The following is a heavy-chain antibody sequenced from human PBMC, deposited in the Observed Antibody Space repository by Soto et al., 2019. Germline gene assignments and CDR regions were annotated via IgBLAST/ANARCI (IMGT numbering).Heavy chain of an antibody. CDR3: ARGNWVTTTYYYYYGMDV. V-gene: IGHV4-31*03. Sequence: SETLSLTCTVSGGSISSGGYYWSWIRQHPGKGLEWNGYIYYSGSTYYNPSLKSRVTISVDTSKNQFSLKLSSVTAADTAVYYCARGNWVTTTYYYYYGMDVWGQGTTVTVSS. CDR1: GGSISSGGYY. CDR2: IYYSGST. D-gene: IGHD4-4*01. J-gene: IGHJ6*02.